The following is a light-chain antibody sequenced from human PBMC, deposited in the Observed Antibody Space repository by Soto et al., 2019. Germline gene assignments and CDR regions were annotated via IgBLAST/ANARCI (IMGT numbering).Light chain of an antibody. V-gene: IGLV9-49*01. CDR2: VGTGGIVG. CDR1: SGYSNYK. J-gene: IGLJ1*01. Sequence: QSVLTQPPSASASLGASVTLTCTLSSGYSNYKVDWYQQRPGKGPRFVMRVGTGGIVGSKGDGIPDRFSVLGSGLNRYLTNENVQEEDESDYYCGADHGSGTYFVYVFGTGTKLTVL. CDR3: GADHGSGTYFVYV.